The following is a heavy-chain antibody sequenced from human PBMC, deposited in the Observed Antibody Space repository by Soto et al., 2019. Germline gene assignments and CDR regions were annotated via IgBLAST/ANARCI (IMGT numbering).Heavy chain of an antibody. D-gene: IGHD3-22*01. V-gene: IGHV4-39*01. CDR1: GGSISSSSYY. CDR3: ARLYDHEDSSGYYSTPGAFDI. J-gene: IGHJ3*02. Sequence: QLQLQESGPGLVKPSETLSLTCTVPGGSISSSSYYWGWIRQPPGKGLEWIGSIYYSGSTYYNPSLKSRVTISVDTSKNQFSLKLSSVTAADTAVYYCARLYDHEDSSGYYSTPGAFDIWGQGTMVTVSS. CDR2: IYYSGST.